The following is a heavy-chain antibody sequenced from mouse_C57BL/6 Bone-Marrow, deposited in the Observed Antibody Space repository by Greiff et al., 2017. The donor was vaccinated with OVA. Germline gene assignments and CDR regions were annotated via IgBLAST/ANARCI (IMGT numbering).Heavy chain of an antibody. D-gene: IGHD2-3*01. CDR3: NDGYSLDY. Sequence: EVQLVESGGGLVQPGGSMKLSCVASGFTFSNYWMNWVRQSPEKGLEWVAQIRLKSDNYATHYAESVKGRFTISRDDSKSSVYLQMNNLRAEDTVIYYCNDGYSLDYWGQGTTLTVSS. CDR1: GFTFSNYW. CDR2: IRLKSDNYAT. V-gene: IGHV6-3*01. J-gene: IGHJ2*01.